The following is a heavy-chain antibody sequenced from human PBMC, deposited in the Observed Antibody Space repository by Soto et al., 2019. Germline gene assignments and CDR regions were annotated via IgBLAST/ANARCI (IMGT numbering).Heavy chain of an antibody. CDR2: MFYSGNT. CDR1: GDSISSNTYY. J-gene: IGHJ4*02. D-gene: IGHD3-22*01. CDR3: VSPEGYYDSSGYTLDY. Sequence: SETLSLTCTVSGDSISSNTYYWGWIRQPPGKGLEWIGSMFYSGNTYYNPSLKGRVTLSIDTSKNQFSLKLNSVTAADTAVYYCVSPEGYYDSSGYTLDYWGQGTLVTVSS. V-gene: IGHV4-39*01.